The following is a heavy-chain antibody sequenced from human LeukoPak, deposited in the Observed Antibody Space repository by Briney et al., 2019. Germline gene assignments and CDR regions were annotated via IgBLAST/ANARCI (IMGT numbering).Heavy chain of an antibody. CDR2: ISPTDGAT. CDR1: GYTFTGYY. Sequence: ASVKVSCKASGYTFTGYYMHWVRQAPGQGLEWMAWISPTDGATKYARKFQGRVAVTRDTSIRTAYMELSRLRSDDTAVYYCVRDGLNWNYDYWGQGTLVAVSS. V-gene: IGHV1-2*02. J-gene: IGHJ4*02. CDR3: VRDGLNWNYDY. D-gene: IGHD1-7*01.